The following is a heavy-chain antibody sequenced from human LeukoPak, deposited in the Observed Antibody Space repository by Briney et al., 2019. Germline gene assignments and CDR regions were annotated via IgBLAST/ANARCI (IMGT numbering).Heavy chain of an antibody. V-gene: IGHV3-66*01. Sequence: GGSLRLSCVASGFTVSYNSMSWVRQAPGKGLEWVSVIYSGGSTYYADSVKGRFTISRDNSKNTLYLQMNSLRAEDAAVYYCARGIAVLVGARGDAFDIWGQGTMVTVSS. CDR3: ARGIAVLVGARGDAFDI. CDR1: GFTVSYNS. J-gene: IGHJ3*02. CDR2: IYSGGST. D-gene: IGHD1-26*01.